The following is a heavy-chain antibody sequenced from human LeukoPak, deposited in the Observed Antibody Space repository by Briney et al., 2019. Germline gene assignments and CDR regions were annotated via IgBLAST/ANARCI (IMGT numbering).Heavy chain of an antibody. CDR2: LSGIGDST. Sequence: GGSLRLSCAASGFTFSIYAMSWVRQAPGKGLEWVSTLSGIGDSTYYADSVKGRFIISKDNSNNSLYLQMNSLRAEDTAVYYCARDGFDFWSGYPTTVDYWGQGTLVTVSS. CDR1: GFTFSIYA. CDR3: ARDGFDFWSGYPTTVDY. D-gene: IGHD3-3*01. V-gene: IGHV3-23*01. J-gene: IGHJ4*02.